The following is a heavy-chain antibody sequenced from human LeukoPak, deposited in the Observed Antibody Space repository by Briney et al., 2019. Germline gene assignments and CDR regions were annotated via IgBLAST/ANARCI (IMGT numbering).Heavy chain of an antibody. CDR3: ARDLWLKGHGSGGYYITNWFDP. CDR2: INPNSGGT. Sequence: GASVKVSCKASGYTFTGYYMHWVRQAPGQGLEWMGWINPNSGGTNYAQKFQGRVTMTRDTSISTAYMELSRLRSDDTAVYYCARDLWLKGHGSGGYYITNWFDPWGQGTLVTVSS. V-gene: IGHV1-2*02. J-gene: IGHJ5*02. CDR1: GYTFTGYY. D-gene: IGHD3-10*01.